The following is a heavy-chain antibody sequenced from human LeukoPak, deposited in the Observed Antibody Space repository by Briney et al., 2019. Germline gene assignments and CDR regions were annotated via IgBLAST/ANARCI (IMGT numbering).Heavy chain of an antibody. CDR3: ARVGYYYDSSGYYYYFDY. D-gene: IGHD3-22*01. J-gene: IGHJ4*02. CDR1: GYTFTSYD. Sequence: GASVKVSCKASGYTFTSYDINWVRQATGQGLEWMGWMNPNSGNTGNAQKSQGRGTMTRNTSISTAYMELSSLRSEDTAVYYCARVGYYYDSSGYYYYFDYWGQGTLVTVSS. CDR2: MNPNSGNT. V-gene: IGHV1-8*01.